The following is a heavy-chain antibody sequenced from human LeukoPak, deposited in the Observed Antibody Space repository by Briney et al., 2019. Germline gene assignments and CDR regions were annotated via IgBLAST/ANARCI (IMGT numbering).Heavy chain of an antibody. J-gene: IGHJ4*02. V-gene: IGHV3-7*03. CDR1: GFTFSSYW. CDR3: ATPLDYYDTSGSHQGGD. Sequence: GGSLRLSCAASGFTFSSYWMTWVRQAPGKGLEWVANIKQDGSKKNYVDSVKGRFTISRDNAKNSLYLQMNSLRAEDTAVYYCATPLDYYDTSGSHQGGDWGQGTLVTVSS. CDR2: IKQDGSKK. D-gene: IGHD3-22*01.